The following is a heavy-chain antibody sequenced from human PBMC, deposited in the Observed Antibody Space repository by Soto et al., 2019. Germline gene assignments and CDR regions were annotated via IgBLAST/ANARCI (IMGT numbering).Heavy chain of an antibody. CDR1: GFTFSSHA. V-gene: IGHV3-23*01. J-gene: IGHJ4*02. CDR3: AKDWVSGSSPY. CDR2: ISGSAGLT. Sequence: GGSLRLSCTASGFTFSSHAMSWVRQAPGKQLEWVSAISGSAGLTFYADSVKGRFTISRDNSKNTLYLQMNSLRAEDTAVYYCAKDWVSGSSPYWGQGTLVTVSS. D-gene: IGHD2-15*01.